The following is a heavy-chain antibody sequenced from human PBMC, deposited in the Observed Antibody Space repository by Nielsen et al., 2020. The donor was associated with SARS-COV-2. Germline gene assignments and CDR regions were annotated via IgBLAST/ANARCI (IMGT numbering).Heavy chain of an antibody. J-gene: IGHJ5*01. V-gene: IGHV3-30*03. Sequence: GESLKISCAASGFSFNSYGMHWVRQAPGKGLEWVAVIGYDGSNIFYADSVKGRFTISRDNSQNTLFLQMNSLRAEDTAVYYCARDGSGLDSWGQGTLVTVSS. D-gene: IGHD1-26*01. CDR3: ARDGSGLDS. CDR2: IGYDGSNI. CDR1: GFSFNSYG.